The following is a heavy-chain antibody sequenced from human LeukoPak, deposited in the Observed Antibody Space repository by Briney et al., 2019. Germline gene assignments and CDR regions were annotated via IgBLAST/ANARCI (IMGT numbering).Heavy chain of an antibody. CDR1: GFTFSSYA. CDR2: IYTSGST. J-gene: IGHJ4*02. D-gene: IGHD4-23*01. Sequence: GSLRLSCAASGFTFSSYAMSWIRQPAGKGLEWIGRIYTSGSTNYNPSLKSRVTMSVDTSKNQFSLKLSSVTAADTAVYYCARDRGVNTDYGGNLDYWGQGTLVTVSS. CDR3: ARDRGVNTDYGGNLDY. V-gene: IGHV4-4*07.